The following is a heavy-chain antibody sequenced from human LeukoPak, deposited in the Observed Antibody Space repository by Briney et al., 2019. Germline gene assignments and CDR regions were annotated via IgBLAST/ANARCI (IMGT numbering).Heavy chain of an antibody. D-gene: IGHD2-15*01. CDR3: ARTTEGYCRGRSCYSYYYYMDA. CDR1: GGSISSYY. J-gene: IGHJ6*03. Sequence: SETLSLTCTVSGGSISSYYWSWIRQPPGKGLEWIGYIHYSGSTNYNPSLKSRVTISVDTSKNQFSLKLSSVTAADTAVYYCARTTEGYCRGRSCYSYYYYMDAWGKGTTVTVSS. V-gene: IGHV4-59*01. CDR2: IHYSGST.